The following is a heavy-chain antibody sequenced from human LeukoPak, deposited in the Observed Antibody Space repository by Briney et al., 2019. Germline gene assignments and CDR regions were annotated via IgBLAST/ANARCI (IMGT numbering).Heavy chain of an antibody. CDR1: GYTFTSYG. CDR3: ASPLRYSSGLDL. V-gene: IGHV1-8*03. CDR2: MNPDSGDT. J-gene: IGHJ2*01. Sequence: LRASVKVSCKASGYTFTSYGISWVRQAPGQGLEWMGWMNPDSGDTGYAQKFQGRVTITRNTSIRTAYMELTSLRSDDTAVYYCASPLRYSSGLDLWGRGTLVTVSS. D-gene: IGHD3-9*01.